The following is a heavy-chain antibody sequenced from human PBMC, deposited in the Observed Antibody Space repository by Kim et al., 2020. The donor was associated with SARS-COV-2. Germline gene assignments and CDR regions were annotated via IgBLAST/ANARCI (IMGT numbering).Heavy chain of an antibody. V-gene: IGHV3-33*01. D-gene: IGHD4-17*01. CDR1: GFVFSSYG. Sequence: GGSLRLSCAASGFVFSSYGMHWVRQAPGKGLEWVAVIWYDESGKYYSDSVKGRFTISRDNSKNTLFLQMNSLRAEDKAVYYCAREDYGGNPDYFYGMDVWGQGTTVTVSS. CDR3: AREDYGGNPDYFYGMDV. J-gene: IGHJ6*02. CDR2: IWYDESGK.